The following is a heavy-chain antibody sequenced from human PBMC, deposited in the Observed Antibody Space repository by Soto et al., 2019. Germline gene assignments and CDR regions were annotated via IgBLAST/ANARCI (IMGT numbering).Heavy chain of an antibody. V-gene: IGHV1-69*12. CDR3: ARVVTVVKSFHYWYFDL. D-gene: IGHD2-15*01. CDR1: GGTFSSYA. CDR2: IIPIFGTA. J-gene: IGHJ2*01. Sequence: QVQLVQSGAEVKKPGSSVKVSCKASGGTFSSYAISWVRQAPGQGLEWMGGIIPIFGTANYAQKFQGRVTITAGESTSTAYMELSSLISEDTAVYYCARVVTVVKSFHYWYFDLWGRGTLVTVSS.